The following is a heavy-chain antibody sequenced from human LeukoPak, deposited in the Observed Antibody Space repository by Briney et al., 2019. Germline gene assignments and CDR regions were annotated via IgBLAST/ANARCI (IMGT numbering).Heavy chain of an antibody. CDR2: IYYSGST. D-gene: IGHD5-12*01. CDR1: GGSISSYH. CDR3: ARDQDIVATGWFDP. J-gene: IGHJ5*02. Sequence: PSETLSLTCTVSGGSISSYHWSWIRQPPGKGLEWIGYIYYSGSTNYNPSLKSRVTISVDTSKNQFSLKLSSVTAADTAVYYCARDQDIVATGWFDPWGQGTLVTVSS. V-gene: IGHV4-59*01.